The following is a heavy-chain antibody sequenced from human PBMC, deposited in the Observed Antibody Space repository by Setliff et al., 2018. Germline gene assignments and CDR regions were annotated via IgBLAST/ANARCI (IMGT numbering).Heavy chain of an antibody. Sequence: SETLSLTCAVSGDSISSGNWWSWVRQPPEKGLEWIGEINHSGNTNYNPSLKSRVTISVDKSTNQFSLKLNSVTAADTAVYYCVRTDYSDGRFSMDVWGKGTTVTVSS. D-gene: IGHD6-19*01. CDR2: INHSGNT. J-gene: IGHJ6*03. CDR3: VRTDYSDGRFSMDV. CDR1: GDSISSGNW. V-gene: IGHV4-4*02.